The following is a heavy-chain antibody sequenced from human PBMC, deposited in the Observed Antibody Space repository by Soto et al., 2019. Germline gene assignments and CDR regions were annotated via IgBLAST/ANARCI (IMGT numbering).Heavy chain of an antibody. CDR3: AKGFSPKLIAARAYFDY. J-gene: IGHJ4*02. V-gene: IGHV3-23*01. CDR2: ISGSGGST. Sequence: PGGSLRLSCAASGFTFSSYAMSWVRQAPGKGLEWVSAISGSGGSTYYADSVKGRFTISRDNSKNTLYLQMNSLRAEDTAVYYCAKGFSPKLIAARAYFDYWGQGTLVTVSS. D-gene: IGHD6-6*01. CDR1: GFTFSSYA.